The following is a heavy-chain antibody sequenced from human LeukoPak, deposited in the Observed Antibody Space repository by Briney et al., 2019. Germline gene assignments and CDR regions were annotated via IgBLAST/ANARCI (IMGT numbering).Heavy chain of an antibody. J-gene: IGHJ4*02. V-gene: IGHV4-59*01. D-gene: IGHD3-3*01. CDR1: GASISSYY. CDR2: IYYSGST. CDR3: AREAGTIFGVVVLDY. Sequence: SETLSLTCTVSGASISSYYWSWIRQPPGKGLEWIGYIYYSGSTNYNPSLKSRVTISVDTSKNQFSLKLSSVTAADTAVYYCAREAGTIFGVVVLDYWGQGTVVSVS.